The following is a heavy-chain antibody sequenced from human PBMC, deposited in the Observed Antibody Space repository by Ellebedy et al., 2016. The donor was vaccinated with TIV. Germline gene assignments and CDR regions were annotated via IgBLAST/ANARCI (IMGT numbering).Heavy chain of an antibody. V-gene: IGHV4-34*01. Sequence: SETLSLXXAVYGGSFSTYWWSWIRQPPGKGLEWIGEFTPYGSTNYNPSLKSRVTISVDTSKNQFSLKLSSVTAADTAVYYCARSLGVFDYWGQGTLVTVSS. CDR1: GGSFSTYW. D-gene: IGHD1-26*01. CDR3: ARSLGVFDY. CDR2: FTPYGST. J-gene: IGHJ4*02.